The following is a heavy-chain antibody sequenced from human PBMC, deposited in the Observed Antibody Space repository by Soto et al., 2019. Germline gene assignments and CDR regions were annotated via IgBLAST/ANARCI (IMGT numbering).Heavy chain of an antibody. J-gene: IGHJ4*02. CDR2: IIPIFGTA. D-gene: IGHD3-22*01. CDR1: GGTFSSYA. V-gene: IGHV1-69*12. CDR3: ASATYYYDSSGPPYFDY. Sequence: QVQLVQSGAEVKKPGSSVKVSCKASGGTFSSYAISWVRQAPGQGLEWMGGIIPIFGTANYAQKFQGGVTITADESTSTAYMELSSLRSEDTALYYCASATYYYDSSGPPYFDYWGQGTLVTVSS.